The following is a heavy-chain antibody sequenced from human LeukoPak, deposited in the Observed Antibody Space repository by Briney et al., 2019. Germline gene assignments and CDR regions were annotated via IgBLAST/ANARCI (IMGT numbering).Heavy chain of an antibody. J-gene: IGHJ6*02. CDR3: ARERIVVVPAAIYYYYGMDV. CDR2: IIPIFGTA. CDR1: GYTFTGYY. D-gene: IGHD2-2*01. V-gene: IGHV1-69*13. Sequence: SVKVSCKASGYTFTGYYVHWVRQAPGQGLEWMGGIIPIFGTANYAQKFQGRVTITADESTSTAYMELSSLRSEDTAVYYCARERIVVVPAAIYYYYGMDVWGQGTTVTVSS.